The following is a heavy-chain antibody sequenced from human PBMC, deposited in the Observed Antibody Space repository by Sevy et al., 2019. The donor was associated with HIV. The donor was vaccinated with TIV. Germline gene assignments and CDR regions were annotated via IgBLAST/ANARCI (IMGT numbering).Heavy chain of an antibody. CDR1: GFTFGDYA. CDR3: TMHPGRQWLVHYYFDY. J-gene: IGHJ4*02. CDR2: IRSKAYGGTT. D-gene: IGHD6-19*01. Sequence: GGSLRLSCTASGFTFGDYAMSWVRQAPGKGLEWVGFIRSKAYGGTTEYAASVKGRFTISRDDSKSIAYLQMNSLKTEDTAVYYCTMHPGRQWLVHYYFDYWGQGTLVTVSS. V-gene: IGHV3-49*04.